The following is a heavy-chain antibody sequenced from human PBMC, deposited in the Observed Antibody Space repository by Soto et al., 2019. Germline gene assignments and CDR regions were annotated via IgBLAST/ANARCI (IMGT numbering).Heavy chain of an antibody. V-gene: IGHV3-21*01. CDR1: GFTFSSYS. CDR2: ISSSSSYI. J-gene: IGHJ6*02. Sequence: GGSLRLSCAASGFTFSSYSMNWVRQAPGKGLEWVSSISSSSSYIYYAESVKGRFTISRDNAKNSLYLQMNSLRAEDTAVYYCARDRGGSSWPFYYYGMDVWGQGTTVTVSS. D-gene: IGHD6-13*01. CDR3: ARDRGGSSWPFYYYGMDV.